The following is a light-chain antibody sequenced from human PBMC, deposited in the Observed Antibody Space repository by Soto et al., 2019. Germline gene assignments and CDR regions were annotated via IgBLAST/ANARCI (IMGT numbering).Light chain of an antibody. V-gene: IGKV1-5*01. J-gene: IGKJ1*01. CDR2: HAS. CDR1: QTISTW. CDR3: QQYNDYPWT. Sequence: DIQMTQSPSTLSGSVGDRVTITCRASQTISTWLAWYQQKPGRAPNLLIYHASSLESGVPSRFSGSGSGTEFTLTISSLQPDDFATYYCQQYNDYPWTFGQGTKVDIK.